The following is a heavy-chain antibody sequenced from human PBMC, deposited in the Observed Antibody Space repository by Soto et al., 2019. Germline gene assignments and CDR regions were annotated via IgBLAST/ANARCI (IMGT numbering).Heavy chain of an antibody. V-gene: IGHV4-34*01. D-gene: IGHD6-19*01. CDR1: GGSFSGYY. CDR2: INHSGST. Sequence: QVQLQQWGAGLLKPSETLSLTCAVYGGSFSGYYWSWIRQPPGKGLEWIGEINHSGSTNYNPSLKRRVTISVDTSKNQFSRKLSSVTAADTAVYYCARGGRAGAGYWGQGTLVTVSS. CDR3: ARGGRAGAGY. J-gene: IGHJ4*02.